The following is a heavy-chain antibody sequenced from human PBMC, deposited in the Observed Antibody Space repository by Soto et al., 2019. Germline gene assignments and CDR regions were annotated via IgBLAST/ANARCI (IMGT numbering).Heavy chain of an antibody. CDR3: ARGAGYSYGPGFDY. CDR1: GFTFSSYS. J-gene: IGHJ4*02. CDR2: ISSSSSYI. D-gene: IGHD5-18*01. V-gene: IGHV3-21*01. Sequence: EVQLVESGGGLVKPGGSLRLSCAASGFTFSSYSMNWVRQAPGKGLEWVSSISSSSSYIYYADSVKGRFTISRDNAKNSLYLQMKSLRAEDTAVYYCARGAGYSYGPGFDYWGQGTLVTVSS.